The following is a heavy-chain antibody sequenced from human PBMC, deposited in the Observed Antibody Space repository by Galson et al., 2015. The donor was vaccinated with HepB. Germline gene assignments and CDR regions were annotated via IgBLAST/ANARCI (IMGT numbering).Heavy chain of an antibody. CDR2: ISYDGSNK. CDR3: ARDHHSSRSAFDI. J-gene: IGHJ3*02. CDR1: GFTFSSYA. Sequence: SLRLSCAASGFTFSSYAMHWVRQAPGRGLEWVAVISYDGSNKYYADSVKGRFTISRDNSKNTLYLQMNSLRAEDTAVYYCARDHHSSRSAFDIWGQGTMVTVSS. D-gene: IGHD6-13*01. V-gene: IGHV3-30-3*01.